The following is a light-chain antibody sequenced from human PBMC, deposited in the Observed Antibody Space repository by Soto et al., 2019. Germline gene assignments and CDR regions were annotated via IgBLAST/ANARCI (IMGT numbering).Light chain of an antibody. CDR1: GSLVHSDGNTY. V-gene: IGKV2-24*01. Sequence: DIVLTQTPLSSPVTLGQPASISCRSSGSLVHSDGNTYLSWLQQRPGQAPRLLIYRVSNRFSGVPDIFSGSGTGTDFTLKISRVEADDVGVYFCTQSTHFPRTFGQGTKVEI. J-gene: IGKJ1*01. CDR2: RVS. CDR3: TQSTHFPRT.